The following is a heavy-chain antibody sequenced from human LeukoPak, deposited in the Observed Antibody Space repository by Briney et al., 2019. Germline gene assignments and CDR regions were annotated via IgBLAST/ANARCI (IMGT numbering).Heavy chain of an antibody. Sequence: PGASLRLSCAAAGFTFSSYAMSWVRQAPGKGLEWVSAISGSGGSTYYADSVKGRFTISRDNSKNTLHLQMNSLRAEDTAVYYCAKGGYCSGGSCYSPLYFDYWGEGTLVSVSS. V-gene: IGHV3-23*01. J-gene: IGHJ4*02. CDR2: ISGSGGST. D-gene: IGHD2-15*01. CDR1: GFTFSSYA. CDR3: AKGGYCSGGSCYSPLYFDY.